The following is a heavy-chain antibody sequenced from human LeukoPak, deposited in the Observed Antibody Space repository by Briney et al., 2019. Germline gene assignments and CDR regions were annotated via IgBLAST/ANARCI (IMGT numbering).Heavy chain of an antibody. V-gene: IGHV3-7*05. CDR3: ARAGAPGTTDS. J-gene: IGHJ4*02. D-gene: IGHD6-13*01. Sequence: GGSWRLSLAAPGFTFGYYWMSWFRQAPGKGLEWVANINHDGSEKYYVDSVKGRFTISRDNAKNSTYLQMNSLRADDTAVYYCARAGAPGTTDSWGQGTLVTVSS. CDR2: INHDGSEK. CDR1: GFTFGYYW.